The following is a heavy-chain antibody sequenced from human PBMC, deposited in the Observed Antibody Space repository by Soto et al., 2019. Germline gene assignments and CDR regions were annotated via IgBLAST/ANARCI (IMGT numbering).Heavy chain of an antibody. D-gene: IGHD2-2*01. V-gene: IGHV4-59*01. CDR1: GGSISSYY. Sequence: QVQLQESGPGRVKPSETLSLTCTVSGGSISSYYWSWIRRPLGKGLEWIGYIYYSGCTNYNPSLNSRVTISVDTSTNQCSLKLSSVTVADTALYHCARAMYYHYGMDVWGQGTTVTVSS. J-gene: IGHJ6*02. CDR3: ARAMYYHYGMDV. CDR2: IYYSGCT.